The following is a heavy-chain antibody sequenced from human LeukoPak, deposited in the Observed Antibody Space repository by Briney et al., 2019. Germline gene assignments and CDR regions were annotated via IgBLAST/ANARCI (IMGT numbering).Heavy chain of an antibody. Sequence: GGSLRLSCAASGFTFSSYGMHWVRQAPGKGLEWVAVISYDGSNKYYADSVKGRFTISRDNSKNTLYLQMNSLRAEDTAVYYCAKSEGGFGESYYYYGMDGWGQGTTVTVSS. D-gene: IGHD3-10*01. J-gene: IGHJ6*02. CDR2: ISYDGSNK. CDR3: AKSEGGFGESYYYYGMDG. CDR1: GFTFSSYG. V-gene: IGHV3-30*18.